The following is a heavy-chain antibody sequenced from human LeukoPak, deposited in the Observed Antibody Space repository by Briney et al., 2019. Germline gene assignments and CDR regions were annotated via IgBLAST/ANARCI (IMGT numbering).Heavy chain of an antibody. Sequence: GGSLRLSCAASGFTFSSYGMHWVRQAPGKGLEWVAVIWYDGSNKYYADSVKGRFTISRDNSKNTLYLQMNSLRAEDTAVYYCARPTYSGSYYWFDYWGEGSLVTVSS. CDR2: IWYDGSNK. CDR1: GFTFSSYG. CDR3: ARPTYSGSYYWFDY. J-gene: IGHJ4*02. D-gene: IGHD1-26*01. V-gene: IGHV3-33*01.